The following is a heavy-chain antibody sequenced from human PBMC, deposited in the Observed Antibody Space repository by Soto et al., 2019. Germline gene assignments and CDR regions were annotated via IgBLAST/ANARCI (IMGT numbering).Heavy chain of an antibody. Sequence: QITLKESGPTLVKPTQTLTLTCTFSGFSLSTSGVGVGWIRQPPGKALEWLALIYWDDDKRYSPFLKSRLTITKATSKNPVVLTMTNMDPVDTATYYCADRRSSSSSYYFDYWGQGTLVTVSS. V-gene: IGHV2-5*02. J-gene: IGHJ4*02. D-gene: IGHD6-13*01. CDR1: GFSLSTSGVG. CDR2: IYWDDDK. CDR3: ADRRSSSSSYYFDY.